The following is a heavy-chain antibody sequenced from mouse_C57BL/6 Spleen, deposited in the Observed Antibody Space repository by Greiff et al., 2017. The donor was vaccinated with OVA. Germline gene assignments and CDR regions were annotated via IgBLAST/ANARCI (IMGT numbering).Heavy chain of an antibody. D-gene: IGHD2-3*01. V-gene: IGHV1-61*01. Sequence: QVQLKQPGAELVRPGSSVKLSCKASGYTFTSYWMDWVKQRPGQGLEWIGNIYPSDSETHYNQKFKDKATLTVDKSSSTAYMQLSSLTSEDSAVYYCARRDGLYAMDYWGQGTSVTVSS. J-gene: IGHJ4*01. CDR1: GYTFTSYW. CDR3: ARRDGLYAMDY. CDR2: IYPSDSET.